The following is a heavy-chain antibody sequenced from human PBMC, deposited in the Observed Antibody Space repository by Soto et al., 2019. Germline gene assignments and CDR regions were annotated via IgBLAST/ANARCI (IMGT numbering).Heavy chain of an antibody. Sequence: GGSLRLSCAASGFTFSSYSMNWVRQAPGKGLEWVSYISSSSSTIYYADSVKGRFTISRDNATNSLYLQMNSLRDEDTAVYYCARVGGYCSGGSCYSLDYYYYYGMDVWGQGTTVTVSS. CDR1: GFTFSSYS. D-gene: IGHD2-15*01. CDR2: ISSSSSTI. V-gene: IGHV3-48*02. J-gene: IGHJ6*02. CDR3: ARVGGYCSGGSCYSLDYYYYYGMDV.